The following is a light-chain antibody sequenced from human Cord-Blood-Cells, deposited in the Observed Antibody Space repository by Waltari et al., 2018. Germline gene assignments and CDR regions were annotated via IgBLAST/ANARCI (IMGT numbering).Light chain of an antibody. J-gene: IGKJ2*02. CDR2: GAS. CDR3: QQYNNWPPCT. V-gene: IGKV3D-15*01. Sequence: EIVMTQSPATLSVSPGERATLSCRASQSVSSNLAWYQQKPGQAPRLLIYGASTRATGIPARFSGSGSGTEFTLTISSLQSEDFAVYYGQQYNNWPPCTCGQGTKLEI. CDR1: QSVSSN.